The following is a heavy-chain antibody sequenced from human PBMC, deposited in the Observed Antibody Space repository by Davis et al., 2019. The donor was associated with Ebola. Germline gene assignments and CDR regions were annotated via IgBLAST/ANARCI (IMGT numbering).Heavy chain of an antibody. D-gene: IGHD4-17*01. CDR2: IYYSGST. CDR1: GGSISSSSYY. CDR3: ASEDYGDYGRYDY. Sequence: PSETLSLTCTVSGGSISSSSYYWGWIRQPPGKGLEWIGSIYYSGSTYYNPSLKSRVTISVDTSKNQFSLKLSSVTAADTAVYYCASEDYGDYGRYDYWGQGTLVTGSS. V-gene: IGHV4-39*01. J-gene: IGHJ4*02.